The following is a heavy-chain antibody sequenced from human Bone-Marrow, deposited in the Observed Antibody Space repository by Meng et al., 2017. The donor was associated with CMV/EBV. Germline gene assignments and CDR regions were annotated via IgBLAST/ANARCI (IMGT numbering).Heavy chain of an antibody. CDR3: ARDPGDHDFDY. CDR1: GYSISSGYY. Sequence: SETLSLTCTVSGYSISSGYYWGWIRQPPGKGLEWIGSIFHSGSTYYNPSLKSRVTISVDTSKNQFSLKLRSVTAADTAVYYCARDPGDHDFDYWGRGKLVTGSS. V-gene: IGHV4-38-2*02. J-gene: IGHJ4*02. CDR2: IFHSGST. D-gene: IGHD4-17*01.